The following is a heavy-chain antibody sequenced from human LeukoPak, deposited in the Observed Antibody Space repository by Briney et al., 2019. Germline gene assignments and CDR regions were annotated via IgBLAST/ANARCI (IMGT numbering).Heavy chain of an antibody. V-gene: IGHV4-38-2*02. D-gene: IGHD3-22*01. J-gene: IGHJ6*03. CDR1: GYSISSGYY. CDR3: ARELENGYLIYYYYYMDV. CDR2: IYHSGST. Sequence: SETLSLTCTVSGYSISSGYYWGWIRQPPGKGLEWIGSIYHSGSTYYNPSLKSRVTISVDTSKNQFSLKLSSVTAADTAVYYCARELENGYLIYYYYYMDVWGKGTTVTVSS.